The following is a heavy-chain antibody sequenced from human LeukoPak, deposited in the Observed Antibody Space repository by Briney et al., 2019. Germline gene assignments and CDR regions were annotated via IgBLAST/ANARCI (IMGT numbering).Heavy chain of an antibody. CDR1: GFTCSSYG. CDR2: ISSGSGYI. J-gene: IGHJ4*02. Sequence: GGSLRLSCAASGFTCSSYGRDWVRQARGKGLEWISSISSGSGYIYHADAVKGRFTISRDNAKNSVYLQMNNLGAEDTAVYYCGRPDNYDIQAYWRQGTLVTVSS. V-gene: IGHV3-21*01. CDR3: GRPDNYDIQAY. D-gene: IGHD3-9*01.